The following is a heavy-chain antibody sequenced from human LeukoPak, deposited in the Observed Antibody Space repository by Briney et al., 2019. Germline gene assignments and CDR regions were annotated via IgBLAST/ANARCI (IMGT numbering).Heavy chain of an antibody. J-gene: IGHJ4*02. D-gene: IGHD3-22*01. Sequence: GGSLRLSCAASGFTFSSFDMHWVRQAPGKGLEGVAVISYDGSDKYYADSVKGRFTISRDNSKNTLYLQMNSLRAEDTAVYYCARGPRFAIRLIVVVTKGHFDYWGQGTLVTVSS. V-gene: IGHV3-30*03. CDR3: ARGPRFAIRLIVVVTKGHFDY. CDR1: GFTFSSFD. CDR2: ISYDGSDK.